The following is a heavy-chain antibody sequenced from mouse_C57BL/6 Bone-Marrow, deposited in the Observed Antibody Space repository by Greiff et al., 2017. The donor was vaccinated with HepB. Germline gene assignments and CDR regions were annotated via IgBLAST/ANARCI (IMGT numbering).Heavy chain of an antibody. D-gene: IGHD4-1*01. V-gene: IGHV6-3*01. CDR1: GFTFSNYW. CDR3: TVGLEGFAY. CDR2: IRLKSDNYAT. Sequence: EVKLVESGGGLVQPGGSMKLSCVASGFTFSNYWMNWVRQSPEKGLEWVAQIRLKSDNYATHYAESVKGRFTISRDDSKSSVYLQMNNLRAEDTGIYYCTVGLEGFAYWGQGTLVTVSA. J-gene: IGHJ3*01.